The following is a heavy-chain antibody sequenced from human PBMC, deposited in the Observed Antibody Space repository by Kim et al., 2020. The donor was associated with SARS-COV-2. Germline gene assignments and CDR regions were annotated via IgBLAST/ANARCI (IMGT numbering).Heavy chain of an antibody. Sequence: ADSVKGRFTITRDNAKNSLYLQMNSLRAEDTAVYYCARDLGYSYGTTLDYWGQGTLVTVSS. V-gene: IGHV3-21*01. CDR3: ARDLGYSYGTTLDY. J-gene: IGHJ4*02. D-gene: IGHD5-18*01.